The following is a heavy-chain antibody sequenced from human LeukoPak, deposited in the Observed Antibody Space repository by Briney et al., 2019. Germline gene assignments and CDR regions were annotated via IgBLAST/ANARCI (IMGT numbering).Heavy chain of an antibody. J-gene: IGHJ2*01. CDR2: LYSGGDT. D-gene: IGHD3-10*01. V-gene: IGHV3-53*01. CDR3: ARVGDHYHWYVVL. CDR1: GFTVGTQY. Sequence: GGSLRLSCAASGFTVGTQYMNWVRQAPGKGLEWVSILYSGGDTYYADSVKGRFTISRDNSRNTMSLPMKSLRIGETVTYQCARVGDHYHWYVVLWG.